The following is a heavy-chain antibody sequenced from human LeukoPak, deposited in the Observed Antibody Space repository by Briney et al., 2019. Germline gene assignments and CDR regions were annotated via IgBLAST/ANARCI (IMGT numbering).Heavy chain of an antibody. J-gene: IGHJ5*02. V-gene: IGHV3-53*01. CDR2: IYGGGST. D-gene: IGHD3-3*01. Sequence: GGSPRLSCAASGFTVSSNYMNWVRQAPGKGLEWVSVIYGGGSTYYADSVKGRFTISRDNSKSTLYLQMNGLRAEDTAVYYCARGVSPGWRSIDPWGQGTLVTVSS. CDR3: ARGVSPGWRSIDP. CDR1: GFTVSSNY.